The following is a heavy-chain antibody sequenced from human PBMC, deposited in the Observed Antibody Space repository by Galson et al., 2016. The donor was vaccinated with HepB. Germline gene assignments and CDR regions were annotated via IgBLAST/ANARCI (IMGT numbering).Heavy chain of an antibody. V-gene: IGHV1-2*02. Sequence: SVKVSCKASGYTFTDYYIHWVRQAPGQGLEWMGWISPNNGGTNYAQRFQDRVTMTRDTSMSTAYMELSRLKSDDTAVYYCARGPGTKFDYWGQGTLVTVSS. CDR3: ARGPGTKFDY. J-gene: IGHJ4*02. CDR1: GYTFTDYY. D-gene: IGHD1-26*01. CDR2: ISPNNGGT.